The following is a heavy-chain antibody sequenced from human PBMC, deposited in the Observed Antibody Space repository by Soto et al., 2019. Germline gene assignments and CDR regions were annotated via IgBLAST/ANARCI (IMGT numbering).Heavy chain of an antibody. CDR1: GYTFTSYG. CDR2: ISAYNGNT. Sequence: QVQLVQSGAEVKKPGASVKVSCKASGYTFTSYGISWVRQAPGQGLEWMGWISAYNGNTNYGQKLQGRVTMTKDTSTGKAYMKLRSLRSDDTAVYYCARVPARTVVVVLAATLSWFDPWGQGTLVTVSS. J-gene: IGHJ5*02. CDR3: ARVPARTVVVVLAATLSWFDP. V-gene: IGHV1-18*01. D-gene: IGHD2-15*01.